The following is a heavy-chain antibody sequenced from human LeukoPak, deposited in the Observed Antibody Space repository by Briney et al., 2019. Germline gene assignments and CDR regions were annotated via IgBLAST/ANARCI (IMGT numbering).Heavy chain of an antibody. CDR1: GFTFSSYA. V-gene: IGHV3-30*09. CDR2: ISYDGSNK. Sequence: GGSLRLSCAASGFTFSSYAMHWVRQAPGRGLEWVAVISYDGSNKYYADSVKGRFAISRDNSKNTLYLQMNSLRAEDTAVYYCTRQPGPDDIWGQGTMVTVSS. CDR3: TRQPGPDDI. J-gene: IGHJ3*02.